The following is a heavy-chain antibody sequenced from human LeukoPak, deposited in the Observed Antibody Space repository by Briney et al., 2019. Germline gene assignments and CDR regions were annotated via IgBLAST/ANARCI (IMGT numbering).Heavy chain of an antibody. J-gene: IGHJ4*02. V-gene: IGHV3-48*02. Sequence: PGGSLRLSCAASGFTFSNYNMNWVRQAPGKGLEWVSYISTSGRAIFYADSVKGRFTISRDNAKNSLFLQMNSLRDEDTAVYYRARVPLYDRSGYYFDYWGLGTLVTVSS. CDR3: ARVPLYDRSGYYFDY. D-gene: IGHD3-22*01. CDR2: ISTSGRAI. CDR1: GFTFSNYN.